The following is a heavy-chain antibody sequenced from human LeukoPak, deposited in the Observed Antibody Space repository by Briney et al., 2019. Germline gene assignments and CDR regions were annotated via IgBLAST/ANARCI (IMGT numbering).Heavy chain of an antibody. Sequence: GGSLRLSCAGSGFTFDDHAMSWVRQAPGKGLEWVSSISSSSSYIYYADSVKGRFTISRDNAKNPLYLQMNSLRAEDTAVYYCARVRGSSFDYWGQGTLVTVSS. V-gene: IGHV3-21*01. J-gene: IGHJ4*02. CDR1: GFTFDDHA. D-gene: IGHD2-15*01. CDR3: ARVRGSSFDY. CDR2: ISSSSSYI.